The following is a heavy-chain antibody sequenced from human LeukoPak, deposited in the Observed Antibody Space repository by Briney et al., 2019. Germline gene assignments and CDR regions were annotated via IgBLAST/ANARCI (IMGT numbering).Heavy chain of an antibody. CDR2: INHSGST. Sequence: SETLSLTCAVYGGSFSGFYWSWIRQPPGKGLEWIGDINHSGSTNYNPSLKSRVTISVDTSKNQFSLRLSSVTAADTAVYYCARVSSRRLPPTYSYDRRNYFDYWGQGTLVTVSS. J-gene: IGHJ4*02. CDR1: GGSFSGFY. D-gene: IGHD3-22*01. V-gene: IGHV4-34*01. CDR3: ARVSSRRLPPTYSYDRRNYFDY.